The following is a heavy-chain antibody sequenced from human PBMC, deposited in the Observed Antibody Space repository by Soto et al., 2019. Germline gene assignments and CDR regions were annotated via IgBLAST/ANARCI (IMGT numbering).Heavy chain of an antibody. CDR2: IGAGGET. Sequence: PGGSLRLSCAVSGFTFSSYDMHWVRQITGKGLEWVSAIGAGGETYYLGSVKGRFTISRDNSKNTLYLQMNSLRAEDTAVYYCARASDHSSYYFDYWGQGTLVTVSS. D-gene: IGHD3-22*01. J-gene: IGHJ4*02. CDR3: ARASDHSSYYFDY. V-gene: IGHV3-13*01. CDR1: GFTFSSYD.